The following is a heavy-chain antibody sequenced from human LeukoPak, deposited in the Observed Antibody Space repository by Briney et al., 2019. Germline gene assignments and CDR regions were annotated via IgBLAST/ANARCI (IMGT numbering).Heavy chain of an antibody. Sequence: GGSLRLSCAASGFTFSNDWMNWVRQAPGKGLEWVGRIKSKTDGGTTDYAAPVKGRFTISRDDSKNTLYLQMNSLKTEDTAVYYCTEYSYGYGEDFDYWGQGTLVTVSS. CDR1: GFTFSNDW. V-gene: IGHV3-15*07. CDR2: IKSKTDGGTT. CDR3: TEYSYGYGEDFDY. D-gene: IGHD5-18*01. J-gene: IGHJ4*02.